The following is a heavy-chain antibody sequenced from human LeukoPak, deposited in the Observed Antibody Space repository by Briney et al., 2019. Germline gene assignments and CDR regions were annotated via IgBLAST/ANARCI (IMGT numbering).Heavy chain of an antibody. CDR1: GYTFTSYY. V-gene: IGHV1-18*04. D-gene: IGHD3-10*01. CDR3: ARDPLRFGELLGYFDY. Sequence: GASVKVSCKASGYTFTSYYMHWVRQAPGQGLEWMGWISAYNGNTKYAQKFQGRVTMTTDTSTSTAYMELRSLRSDDTAVYYCARDPLRFGELLGYFDYWGQGTLVTVSS. J-gene: IGHJ4*02. CDR2: ISAYNGNT.